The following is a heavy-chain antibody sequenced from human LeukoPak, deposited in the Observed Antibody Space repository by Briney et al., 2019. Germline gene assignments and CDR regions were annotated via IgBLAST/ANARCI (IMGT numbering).Heavy chain of an antibody. CDR2: TYYTGSA. V-gene: IGHV4-59*08. CDR1: GGSISNHY. D-gene: IGHD4-17*01. J-gene: IGHJ2*01. CDR3: ARPRTVTTNWYFDL. Sequence: SETLSLTCSVSGGSISNHYWSWLRQPPGRELEWIGYTYYTGSANYNPSLKSRVTISVDTSKNQFSLKLTSVTAAYTAVYYCARPRTVTTNWYFDLWGRGTLVTVSS.